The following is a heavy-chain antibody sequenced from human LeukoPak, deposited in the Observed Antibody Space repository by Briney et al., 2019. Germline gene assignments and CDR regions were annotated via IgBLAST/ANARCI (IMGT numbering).Heavy chain of an antibody. Sequence: LETLSLTCTVSGGSISGSDYYWGWVRQAPGKGLEWIGSINHGGSTYHNLSLESRVTISVDTSKNQFSLRLSSLTAADTAVYYCARLPLTYYFDQWGQGTLVTVSS. D-gene: IGHD4/OR15-4a*01. CDR3: ARLPLTYYFDQ. CDR1: GGSISGSDYY. V-gene: IGHV4-39*01. CDR2: INHGGST. J-gene: IGHJ4*02.